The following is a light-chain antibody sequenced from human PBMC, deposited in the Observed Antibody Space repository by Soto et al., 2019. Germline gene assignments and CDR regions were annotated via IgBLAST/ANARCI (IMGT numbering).Light chain of an antibody. CDR1: QSLGQTY. V-gene: IGKV3-20*01. Sequence: EIVLPQAPGTLSLSPGERATLSCRASQSLGQTYIAWYQKKPGQAPRLLIDGASSRATGTPDRFSGSGSGTDFTLTISRLEPEDFAVYYCQQYVSPPWAFGQGTKVEIK. CDR2: GAS. J-gene: IGKJ1*01. CDR3: QQYVSPPWA.